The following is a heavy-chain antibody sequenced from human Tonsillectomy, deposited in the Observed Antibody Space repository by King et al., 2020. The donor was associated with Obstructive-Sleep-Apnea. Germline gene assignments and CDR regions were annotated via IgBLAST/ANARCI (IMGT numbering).Heavy chain of an antibody. J-gene: IGHJ4*02. CDR1: GYTFTSKY. V-gene: IGHV1-46*01. CDR3: ARGRSVGTTLRLFDY. Sequence: QLVQSGDEVKESGASVKVSCKASGYTFTSKYIHWLRQAPGQGLEWMGIVNPSTGGTTYAPKFQGRVTMTRDTSTTTVYMELGSLRSEDTAVFYCARGRSVGTTLRLFDYWGQGSLVTVSS. D-gene: IGHD1-26*01. CDR2: VNPSTGGT.